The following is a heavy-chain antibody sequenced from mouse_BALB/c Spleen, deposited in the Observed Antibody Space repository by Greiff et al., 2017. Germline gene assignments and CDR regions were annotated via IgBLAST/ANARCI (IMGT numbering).Heavy chain of an antibody. CDR1: GYTFTSYW. CDR2: IDPSDSYT. J-gene: IGHJ1*01. CDR3: ARRGITTATRYFDV. D-gene: IGHD1-2*01. V-gene: IGHV1-69*02. Sequence: QVQLKQSGAELVKPGASVKLSCKASGYTFTSYWMHWVKQRPGQGLEWIGEIDPSDSYTNYNQKFKGKATLTVDKSSSTAYMQLSSLTSEDSAVYYCARRGITTATRYFDVWGAGTTVTVSS.